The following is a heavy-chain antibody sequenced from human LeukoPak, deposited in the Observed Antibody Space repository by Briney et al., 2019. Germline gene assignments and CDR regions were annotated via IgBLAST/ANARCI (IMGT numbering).Heavy chain of an antibody. CDR3: ARDKSKLVAGEYYYYYMDV. CDR1: GFTFSSCA. J-gene: IGHJ6*03. D-gene: IGHD2-15*01. CDR2: ISDSGGST. V-gene: IGHV3-23*01. Sequence: GGSLRLSCAASGFTFSSCAMSWVRQAPGKGLEWVSAISDSGGSTYYADSVKGRFTISRDNAKNSLYLQMNSLRAEDTAVYYCARDKSKLVAGEYYYYYMDVWGKGTTVTVSS.